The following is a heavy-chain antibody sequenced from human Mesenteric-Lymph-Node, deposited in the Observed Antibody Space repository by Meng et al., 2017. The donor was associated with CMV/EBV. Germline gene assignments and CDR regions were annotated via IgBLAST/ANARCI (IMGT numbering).Heavy chain of an antibody. Sequence: SCGSISSNHWWSWVRQPPGKGLEWIGEIYHSGSTNYNPSLKSRVTISVDKSKNRFSLKLSSVTAADTAVYYCARVTQSSIAAAGLDYWGQGTLVTVSS. V-gene: IGHV4-4*02. D-gene: IGHD6-13*01. CDR1: CGSISSNHW. CDR2: IYHSGST. J-gene: IGHJ4*02. CDR3: ARVTQSSIAAAGLDY.